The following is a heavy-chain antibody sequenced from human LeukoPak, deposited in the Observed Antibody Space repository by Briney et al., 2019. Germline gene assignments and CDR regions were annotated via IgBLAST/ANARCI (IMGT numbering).Heavy chain of an antibody. V-gene: IGHV4-39*07. CDR1: GGSISSSSYY. CDR3: ARDIATMIVVVNPGHPLGYFDY. D-gene: IGHD3-22*01. CDR2: IYYRGST. J-gene: IGHJ4*02. Sequence: SETLSLTCTVSGGSISSSSYYWGWIRQPPGKGLEWIGSIYYRGSTCYNPSLKSRVTISVDTSTNQFSLKLSSVTAADTAVYYCARDIATMIVVVNPGHPLGYFDYWGQGTLVTVSS.